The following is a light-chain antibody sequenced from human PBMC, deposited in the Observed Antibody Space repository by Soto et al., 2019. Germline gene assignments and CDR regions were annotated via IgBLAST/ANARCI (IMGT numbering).Light chain of an antibody. CDR2: DVR. J-gene: IGLJ2*01. V-gene: IGLV2-14*01. CDR3: ISYTSSSTLE. Sequence: QSALTQPASVSGSPGQSITISCTGTSSDVGRYNYVSWYQQHPGKAPKLMIYDVRNRPSGVSNRFSGSKSGNTASLTISGLQAEDEADYYCISYTSSSTLEIGGGTKLTVL. CDR1: SSDVGRYNY.